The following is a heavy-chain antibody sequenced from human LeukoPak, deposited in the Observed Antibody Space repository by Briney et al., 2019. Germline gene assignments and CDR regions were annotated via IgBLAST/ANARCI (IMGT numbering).Heavy chain of an antibody. Sequence: QPGGSLRLSCAASGFIFSSYGMHWVRQAPGKGLEWVAVISYDGSNKYYADSVKGRFTISRDNSKNTLYLQMNSLRAEDTAVYYCAKDHSSGIDYWGQGTLVTVSS. J-gene: IGHJ4*02. CDR3: AKDHSSGIDY. V-gene: IGHV3-30*18. CDR1: GFIFSSYG. D-gene: IGHD3-10*01. CDR2: ISYDGSNK.